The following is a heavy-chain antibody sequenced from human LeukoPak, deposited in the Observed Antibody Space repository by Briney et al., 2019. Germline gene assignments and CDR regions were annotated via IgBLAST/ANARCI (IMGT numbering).Heavy chain of an antibody. Sequence: ASVKVSCKASGYTFTGYYMHWVRQAPGQGLEWMGWINPNSGGTNYAQKFQGWVTMTRDTSISTAYMELSSLRSEDTAVYYCAREQQLVRYYYYGMDVWGQGTTVTVSS. CDR1: GYTFTGYY. J-gene: IGHJ6*02. CDR3: AREQQLVRYYYYGMDV. D-gene: IGHD6-6*01. V-gene: IGHV1-2*04. CDR2: INPNSGGT.